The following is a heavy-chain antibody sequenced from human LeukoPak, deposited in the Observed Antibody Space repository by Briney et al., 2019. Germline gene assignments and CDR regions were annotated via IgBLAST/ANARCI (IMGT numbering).Heavy chain of an antibody. CDR3: ARDYYGSGSYQTDY. J-gene: IGHJ4*02. CDR1: GGSISSYY. V-gene: IGHV4-4*07. D-gene: IGHD3-10*01. Sequence: SETLSLTCTVSGGSISSYYWSWIRQRAGKGLEWIGRIYTSGSTNYNPSLKSRVTMSVDTSKNQFSLKLSSVTAADTAVYYCARDYYGSGSYQTDYWGQGTLVTVSS. CDR2: IYTSGST.